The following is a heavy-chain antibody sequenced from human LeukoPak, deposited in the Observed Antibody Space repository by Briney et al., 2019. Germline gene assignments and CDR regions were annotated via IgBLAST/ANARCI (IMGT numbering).Heavy chain of an antibody. CDR3: AKGDYYDFDY. CDR2: ITSGVGIT. V-gene: IGHV3-23*01. J-gene: IGHJ4*02. Sequence: PGGSLRLSCAASGFTFSNYGMNWVRQAPGKGLEWDSIITSGVGITYYADSVKGRFTISRDNSKNTLYLQMNSLRAEDAAVYYCAKGDYYDFDYWGQGNRVSVSS. D-gene: IGHD3-10*01. CDR1: GFTFSNYG.